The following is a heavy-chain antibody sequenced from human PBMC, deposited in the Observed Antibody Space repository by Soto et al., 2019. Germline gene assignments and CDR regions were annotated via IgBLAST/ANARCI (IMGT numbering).Heavy chain of an antibody. J-gene: IGHJ4*02. CDR1: GFTFSSYA. Sequence: GGSLRLSCAASGFTFSSYAMHWVRQAPGKGLEWVAVISYDGSNKYYADSVKGRFTISRDNSKNTLYLQMNSLRAEDTAVYYCARDRAGGLYSSSWYYPDYWGQGTLVTVSS. D-gene: IGHD6-13*01. CDR2: ISYDGSNK. CDR3: ARDRAGGLYSSSWYYPDY. V-gene: IGHV3-30-3*01.